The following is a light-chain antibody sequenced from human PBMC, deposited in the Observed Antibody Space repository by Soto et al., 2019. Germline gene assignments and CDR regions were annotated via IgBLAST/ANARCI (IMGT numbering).Light chain of an antibody. Sequence: LVMMQFPPPLSCSQGEKVTLSCRAIRGVSQSVTTNLAWYQQKPGQAPRLLIFDASARAVDIPGRFSGSKSGTEFTLTISSLQPEDFAVYYCHYYDKWPPGTFGQGTKVDIK. J-gene: IGKJ1*01. CDR2: DAS. CDR1: QSVTTN. CDR3: HYYDKWPPGT. V-gene: IGKV3D-15*01.